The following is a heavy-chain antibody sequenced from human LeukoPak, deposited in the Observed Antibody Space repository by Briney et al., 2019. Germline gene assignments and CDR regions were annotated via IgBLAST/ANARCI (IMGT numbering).Heavy chain of an antibody. CDR3: ARHTKYSSSSRVFDY. V-gene: IGHV5-51*01. J-gene: IGHJ4*02. CDR2: IYPGDSNT. Sequence: GESLKISCQGSGYSFTNYWIGRVRQMPGKGLEWMGIIYPGDSNTKYSPSFQGQVTISADKSISTAYLRWSSLKASDTAMYFCARHTKYSSSSRVFDYWGQGTLVTVSS. D-gene: IGHD6-6*01. CDR1: GYSFTNYW.